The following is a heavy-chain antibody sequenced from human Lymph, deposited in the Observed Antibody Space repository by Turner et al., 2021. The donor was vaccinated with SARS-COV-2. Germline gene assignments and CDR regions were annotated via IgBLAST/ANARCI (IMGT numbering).Heavy chain of an antibody. J-gene: IGHJ6*02. CDR3: ARDDREFWSGYYTHYYYYGMDV. CDR2: ISYDGSNK. D-gene: IGHD3-3*01. CDR1: GFTFSSHA. Sequence: VQLVESGGGVVQPGRSLRLSCAASGFTFSSHAMHWVRQAPGKGLEWVAVISYDGSNKNYADSVKGRFTISRDNSKNTLYLQMNSLRAEDTAVYYCARDDREFWSGYYTHYYYYGMDVWGQGTTVTVSS. V-gene: IGHV3-30*04.